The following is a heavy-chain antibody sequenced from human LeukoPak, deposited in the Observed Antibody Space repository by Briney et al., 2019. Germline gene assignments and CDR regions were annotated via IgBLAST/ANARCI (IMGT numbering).Heavy chain of an antibody. Sequence: GEPLKISCKGSGYSFASYWIGWVRQMPGKGLEWMGIIYPGDSDTRYSPSFQGQVTISADKSISTAYLQWSSLKASDTAMYYCARRTMKPLYNWFDPWGQGTLVTVSS. J-gene: IGHJ5*02. D-gene: IGHD1-14*01. CDR3: ARRTMKPLYNWFDP. CDR1: GYSFASYW. V-gene: IGHV5-51*01. CDR2: IYPGDSDT.